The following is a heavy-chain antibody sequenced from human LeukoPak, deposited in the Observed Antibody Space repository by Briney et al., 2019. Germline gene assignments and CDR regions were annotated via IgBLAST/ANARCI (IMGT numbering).Heavy chain of an antibody. CDR1: GYSISNGYY. J-gene: IGHJ4*02. CDR2: ISHRGST. Sequence: SETLSLTCTVSGYSISNGYYWGWIRQPPGKGLEWVGSISHRGSTYYNPSLRSRITISLDKSKQKFSLKLTSVTAADTAVYFCARAAEYYVFWRVYAVYPDSWAQGFWVTVSS. D-gene: IGHD3/OR15-3a*01. CDR3: ARAAEYYVFWRVYAVYPDS. V-gene: IGHV4-38-2*02.